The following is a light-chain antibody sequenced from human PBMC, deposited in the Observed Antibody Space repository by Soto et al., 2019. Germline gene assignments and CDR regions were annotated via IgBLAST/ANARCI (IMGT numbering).Light chain of an antibody. CDR2: KAS. Sequence: DIQMTQSPSTLSGSVGDRVTITCRASQTISSWLAWYQKTPGKAPKLLIYKASTLKSGVPSRFSGSGSGTEFTLTISSLQPDDFATYYGQHYNSYSEAFGQGTKVDIK. CDR3: QHYNSYSEA. V-gene: IGKV1-5*03. J-gene: IGKJ1*01. CDR1: QTISSW.